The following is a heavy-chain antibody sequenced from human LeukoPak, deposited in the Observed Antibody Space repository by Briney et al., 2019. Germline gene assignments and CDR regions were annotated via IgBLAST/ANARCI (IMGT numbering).Heavy chain of an antibody. CDR2: IYYSGST. CDR3: ARGEVLRFLEWFDAFDI. V-gene: IGHV4-39*01. CDR1: GGSISSSSYY. J-gene: IGHJ3*02. Sequence: SETLSLTCAVSGGSISSSSYYWGWIRQPPGKGLERIGSIYYSGSTYYNPSLKSRVTISVDTSKNQFSLKLSSVTAADTAVYYCARGEVLRFLEWFDAFDIWGQGTMVTVSS. D-gene: IGHD3-3*01.